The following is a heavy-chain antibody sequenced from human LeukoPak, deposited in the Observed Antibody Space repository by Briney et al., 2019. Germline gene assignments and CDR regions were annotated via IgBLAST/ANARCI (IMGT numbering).Heavy chain of an antibody. CDR2: ISGSGNGT. D-gene: IGHD5-24*01. CDR3: AKRTMSAFDS. V-gene: IGHV3-23*01. J-gene: IGHJ4*02. Sequence: GALRLSCTASGFTFRTYAMNWVRQAPGKGLEWLSGISGSGNGTYYADSVKGRFIISRDNSKNMVYLQMNSLTVEDTATYYCAKRTMSAFDSWGQGTLLIVSS. CDR1: GFTFRTYA.